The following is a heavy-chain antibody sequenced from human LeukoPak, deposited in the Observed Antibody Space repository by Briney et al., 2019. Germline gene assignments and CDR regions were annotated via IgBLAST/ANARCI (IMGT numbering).Heavy chain of an antibody. CDR1: GFTFSSYS. Sequence: GGSLRLSCAASGFTFSSYSMNWLRQSPGKGLEWVASISLAGTYIYYADSVKGRFTISRDNAKNSLYLQMNSLRAEDTAVYYCARGDYEGDWFDPWGQGTLVTVSS. J-gene: IGHJ5*02. D-gene: IGHD4-17*01. CDR2: ISLAGTYI. CDR3: ARGDYEGDWFDP. V-gene: IGHV3-21*01.